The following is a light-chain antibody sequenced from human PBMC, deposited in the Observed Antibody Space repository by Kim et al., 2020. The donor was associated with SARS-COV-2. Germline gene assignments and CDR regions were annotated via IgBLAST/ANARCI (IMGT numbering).Light chain of an antibody. J-gene: IGLJ3*02. CDR1: SGSVSTSYY. Sequence: QTVVTQEPSFSVSPGGTVTLTCGLSSGSVSTSYYPSWYQQTPGQAPRTLIYSTNTRSSGVPERFSGSILGNKAALTITGAQADDESDYYCVLYMGRGISVFGGGTQLTVL. V-gene: IGLV8-61*01. CDR3: VLYMGRGISV. CDR2: STN.